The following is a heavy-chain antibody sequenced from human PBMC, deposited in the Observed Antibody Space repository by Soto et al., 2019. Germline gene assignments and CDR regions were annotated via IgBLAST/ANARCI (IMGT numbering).Heavy chain of an antibody. CDR1: GSTFSNDW. D-gene: IGHD4-4*01. V-gene: IGHV3-74*01. Sequence: EVQLVESGGGLLQPGGSLRLSCAVSGSTFSNDWMHWVRQAPGKGLVWVSHINSDGSSTNYADFVKGRFTIARDNATNTVYLQMNSLRAEETAVYYCARDRSYSLAVWGQGTTVNVSS. CDR2: INSDGSST. CDR3: ARDRSYSLAV. J-gene: IGHJ6*02.